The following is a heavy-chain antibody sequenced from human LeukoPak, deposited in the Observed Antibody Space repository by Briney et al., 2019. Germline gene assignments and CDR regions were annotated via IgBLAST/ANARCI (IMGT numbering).Heavy chain of an antibody. CDR1: GFTFSSYG. J-gene: IGHJ4*02. D-gene: IGHD3-3*01. CDR2: IRYDGSNK. V-gene: IGHV3-30*02. Sequence: GGSLRLSCAASGFTFSSYGMHWVRQAPGKGLEWVAFIRYDGSNKYYADSVKGRFTISRDNSKNTLYLQMNSLRAEDTAVYYCARGGESPYYDFWSGYYCDYWGQGTLVTVSS. CDR3: ARGGESPYYDFWSGYYCDY.